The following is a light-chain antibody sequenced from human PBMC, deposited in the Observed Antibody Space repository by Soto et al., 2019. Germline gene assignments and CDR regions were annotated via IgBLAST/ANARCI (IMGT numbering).Light chain of an antibody. J-gene: IGKJ4*01. V-gene: IGKV3-11*01. CDR1: QSVSNY. Sequence: EIVLTQSPASLSLSPGERATLSCRASQSVSNYLAWYQQKPGQAPRLLIYDASNRATGIPARFSGSGSGTGFTLTSSSREPEDFAGYYCQQRTNWLTFGGGTKVEIK. CDR3: QQRTNWLT. CDR2: DAS.